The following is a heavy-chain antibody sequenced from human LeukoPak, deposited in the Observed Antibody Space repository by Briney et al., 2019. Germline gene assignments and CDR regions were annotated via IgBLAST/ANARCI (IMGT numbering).Heavy chain of an antibody. D-gene: IGHD3-10*01. V-gene: IGHV4-30-2*01. CDR2: IYHSGST. Sequence: SETLSLTCAVSGGSISSGGYSWSWIRQPPGKGLEWIGYIYHSGSTYYNPSLKSRVTISVDGSKNQFSLKLSSVTAADTAVYYCARSYGSGSYSYYIDYWGQGTLVTVSS. CDR1: GGSISSGGYS. CDR3: ARSYGSGSYSYYIDY. J-gene: IGHJ4*02.